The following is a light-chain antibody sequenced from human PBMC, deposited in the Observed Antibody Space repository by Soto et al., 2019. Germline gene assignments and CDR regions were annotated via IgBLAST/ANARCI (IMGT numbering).Light chain of an antibody. CDR1: QSVSSN. V-gene: IGKV3-15*01. CDR3: RQYHNWPQWT. J-gene: IGKJ1*01. Sequence: EIVMTQSPTTLSVSPGERATLSCRASQSVSSNLAWYQQKPGQAPRLLIYGASTRATGIPARFSGSGSGTAFTPPISSLQSEDFAVYYCRQYHNWPQWTFGQGTQVEIK. CDR2: GAS.